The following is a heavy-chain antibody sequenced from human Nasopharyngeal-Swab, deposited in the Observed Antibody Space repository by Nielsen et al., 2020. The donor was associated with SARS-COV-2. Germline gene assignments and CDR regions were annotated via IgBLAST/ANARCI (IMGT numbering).Heavy chain of an antibody. CDR2: IWYDGSTK. J-gene: IGHJ4*02. D-gene: IGHD3/OR15-3a*01. Sequence: WIRQPPGKGLEWVAVIWYDGSTKYYTDSVKGRFTISRDNSKNTLYLQMNSLRAEDTAVYYCARDVNDYWTVYLYWGQGALVTVSS. CDR3: ARDVNDYWTVYLY. V-gene: IGHV3-33*01.